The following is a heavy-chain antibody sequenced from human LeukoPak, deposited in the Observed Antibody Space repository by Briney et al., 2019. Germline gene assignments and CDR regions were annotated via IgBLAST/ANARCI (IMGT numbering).Heavy chain of an antibody. J-gene: IGHJ5*02. CDR3: ARGPNAMYCRSTSCYLDWFDP. D-gene: IGHD2-2*01. Sequence: PSETLSLTCVVSGGSFSGYYWSWIRQPPGKGLEWIGEINHGGRTNYNPSLKSRVTISVDTSKNQFSLKLSSVTAADTAVYYCARGPNAMYCRSTSCYLDWFDPWGQGTLVTVSS. CDR1: GGSFSGYY. CDR2: INHGGRT. V-gene: IGHV4-34*01.